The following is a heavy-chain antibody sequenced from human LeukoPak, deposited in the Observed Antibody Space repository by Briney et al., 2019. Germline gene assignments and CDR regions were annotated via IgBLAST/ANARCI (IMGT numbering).Heavy chain of an antibody. J-gene: IGHJ4*02. V-gene: IGHV3-66*01. CDR3: AEGSSGSYYIFFDY. D-gene: IGHD3-10*01. CDR1: GFTVSSNY. CDR2: IYSGGST. Sequence: PGGSLRLSCAASGFTVSSNYMSWVRQAPGKGLEWVSVIYSGGSTYYADSVKGRFTISRDNSKNTLYLQMNSLRAEDTAVYYCAEGSSGSYYIFFDYWGQGTLVTVSS.